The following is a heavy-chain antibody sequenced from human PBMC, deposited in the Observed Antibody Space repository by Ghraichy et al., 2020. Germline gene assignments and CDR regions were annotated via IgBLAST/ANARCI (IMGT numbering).Heavy chain of an antibody. J-gene: IGHJ6*02. D-gene: IGHD2-2*01. CDR1: QFTFNTYT. V-gene: IGHV3-23*01. CDR2: VYPGGSNT. Sequence: GGSLRLSFAASQFTFNTYTLSWVRQAPGRGLEWVSGVYPGGSNTFYADSVKGRFTISRDDSKNTVYLEMNSLRAEDTAVYYCARTGRYCSTTTLCYYGMDVWGQGTTVTVSS. CDR3: ARTGRYCSTTTLCYYGMDV.